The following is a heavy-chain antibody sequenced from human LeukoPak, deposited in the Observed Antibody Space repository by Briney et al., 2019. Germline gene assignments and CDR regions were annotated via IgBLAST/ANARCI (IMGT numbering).Heavy chain of an antibody. Sequence: PSENLSLTCTVSGGSISSYYWSWIRQPPGKGLEWIGYIYYSGSTNYNPSLKSRVTISVDTSKNQFSLKLSSVTAADTAVYYCARQEEQWLVPPGAFDIWGQGTMVTVSS. CDR2: IYYSGST. J-gene: IGHJ3*02. V-gene: IGHV4-59*08. D-gene: IGHD6-19*01. CDR1: GGSISSYY. CDR3: ARQEEQWLVPPGAFDI.